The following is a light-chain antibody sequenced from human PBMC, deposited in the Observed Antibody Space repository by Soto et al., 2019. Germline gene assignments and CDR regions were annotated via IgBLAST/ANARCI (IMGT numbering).Light chain of an antibody. CDR1: QSLLYRSNNKNF. Sequence: DIVMTQSPDSLAVSLGERATINCKSSQSLLYRSNNKNFLAWYQQKPGQPPKLLISWASTRESGVPDRFSGSGSGTDFTLTIGSLQAEDVAVYYCQQHYRRYTFGQGTKLEI. V-gene: IGKV4-1*01. CDR3: QQHYRRYT. CDR2: WAS. J-gene: IGKJ2*01.